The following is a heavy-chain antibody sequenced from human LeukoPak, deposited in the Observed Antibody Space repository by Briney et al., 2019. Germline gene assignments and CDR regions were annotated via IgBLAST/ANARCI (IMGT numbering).Heavy chain of an antibody. CDR1: GDSISSYY. V-gene: IGHV4-59*01. D-gene: IGHD4-11*01. Sequence: ESGPGLLKPSATLSLTFTVSGDSISSYYWSWIRQPPGKGLEWIGYIYNSETTNYNPSLESRVTISEDTSKNQFSLMLTSVTAADTAVYYCARVVYSHYWPEGMDVWGQGTTVTVSS. CDR2: IYNSETT. J-gene: IGHJ6*02. CDR3: ARVVYSHYWPEGMDV.